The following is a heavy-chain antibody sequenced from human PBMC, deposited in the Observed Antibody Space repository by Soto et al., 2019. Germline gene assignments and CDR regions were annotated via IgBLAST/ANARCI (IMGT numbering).Heavy chain of an antibody. CDR2: IQSTPDGRTT. CDR3: STVGGVEYLPYGG. CDR1: GYTFINAW. D-gene: IGHD3-16*01. J-gene: IGHJ4*01. V-gene: IGHV3-15*01. Sequence: EVQLVESGGGLVKPGESLGLSCAASGYTFINAWVNWVRQAPGKGLEWVGRIQSTPDGRTTDYAANVKGRFTISRDDSKNTVYLQMNSLTTEAPAVDYCSTVGGVEYLPYGGWGRGTVVTVSS.